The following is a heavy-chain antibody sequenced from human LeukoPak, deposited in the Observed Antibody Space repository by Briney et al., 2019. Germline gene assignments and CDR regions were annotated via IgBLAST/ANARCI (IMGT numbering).Heavy chain of an antibody. Sequence: SGTLSLTCTVSRGAISSSSYYWGWIPHPPGKGLEGIGSIYYSGRTYYNPPLNSRAAISVNTSNNQLSLKLSSVTAADTAVYYCAREERNYYYYGIDVWGQGTTVTVSS. CDR2: IYYSGRT. V-gene: IGHV4-39*07. J-gene: IGHJ6*02. D-gene: IGHD1-1*01. CDR3: AREERNYYYYGIDV. CDR1: RGAISSSSYY.